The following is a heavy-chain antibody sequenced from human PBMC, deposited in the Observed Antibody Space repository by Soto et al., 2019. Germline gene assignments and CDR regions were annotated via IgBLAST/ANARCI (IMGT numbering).Heavy chain of an antibody. CDR3: ARDPSYRYYDILTGYYPAPGSTGAFDP. J-gene: IGHJ5*02. CDR2: INAYNGNT. CDR1: GYTFTSYG. V-gene: IGHV1-18*01. Sequence: ASVKVSCKASGYTFTSYGISWVRQTPGQGREWMGWINAYNGNTNYAQKLQGRVTMTTDTSTSTAYMELRSLRSDDTAVYYCARDPSYRYYDILTGYYPAPGSTGAFDPWGQGTLVTVSS. D-gene: IGHD3-9*01.